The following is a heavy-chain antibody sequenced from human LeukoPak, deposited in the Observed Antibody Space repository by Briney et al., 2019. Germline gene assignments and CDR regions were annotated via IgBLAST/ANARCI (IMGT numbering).Heavy chain of an antibody. D-gene: IGHD3-3*01. CDR1: GGSISSGGYS. Sequence: PSQTLSLTCAVSGGSISSGGYSWSWIRQPPGKGLEWIGEINHSGSTNHNPSLKSRVTISVDTSKNQFSLKLSSVTAADTAVYYCARGGSGYYPRPYYYYGMDVWGQGTTVTVSS. J-gene: IGHJ6*02. V-gene: IGHV4-30-2*01. CDR3: ARGGSGYYPRPYYYYGMDV. CDR2: INHSGST.